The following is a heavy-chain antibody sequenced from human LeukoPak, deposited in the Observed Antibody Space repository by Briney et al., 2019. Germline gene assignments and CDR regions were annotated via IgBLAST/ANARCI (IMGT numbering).Heavy chain of an antibody. V-gene: IGHV4-59*01. J-gene: IGHJ3*02. CDR3: ARALDGDSSSWRDAFDI. D-gene: IGHD6-13*01. CDR1: GGSISSYY. CDR2: IYYSGST. Sequence: PSETLSLICTVSGGSISSYYWSWIRQPPGKGLEWIGYIYYSGSTNYNPSLKSRVTISVDTSKNQFSLKLSSMTAADTAVYYYARALDGDSSSWRDAFDIWGQGTMVTVSS.